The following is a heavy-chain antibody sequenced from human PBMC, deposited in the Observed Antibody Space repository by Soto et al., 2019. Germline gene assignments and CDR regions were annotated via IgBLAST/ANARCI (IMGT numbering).Heavy chain of an antibody. CDR3: ARKTSVYSSGWYVFDD. Sequence: SETLSLTCTVSGGSISSSSYYWGWIRQPPGKGLKWIGNIYYSGSTNYNPSLKSRVTISVDTSKNQFSLKLSSVTAADTAVYYCARKTSVYSSGWYVFDDWSQGTLVTVSS. D-gene: IGHD6-19*01. V-gene: IGHV4-39*07. CDR2: IYYSGST. CDR1: GGSISSSSYY. J-gene: IGHJ4*02.